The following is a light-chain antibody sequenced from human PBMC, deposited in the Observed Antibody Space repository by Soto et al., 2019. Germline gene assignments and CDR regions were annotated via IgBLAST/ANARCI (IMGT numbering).Light chain of an antibody. Sequence: QSVLTQPPSASGSPGQGVTISCSGSTSNIGSNPVNWYQHVPGAAPKLLLYVSDLRPSGVPDRISGSKSGTSASLAISGLQSEDEGDYYCATWDGGLSDFVFGGGTKVTVL. CDR3: ATWDGGLSDFV. CDR2: VSD. CDR1: TSNIGSNP. V-gene: IGLV1-44*01. J-gene: IGLJ3*02.